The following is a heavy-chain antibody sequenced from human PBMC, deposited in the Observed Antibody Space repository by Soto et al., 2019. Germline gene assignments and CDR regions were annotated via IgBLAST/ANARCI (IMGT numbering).Heavy chain of an antibody. CDR3: ARVALGSSGYYFPSIFDY. CDR1: GGSFSGYY. CDR2: IYYSGST. J-gene: IGHJ4*02. V-gene: IGHV4-30-4*08. Sequence: SETLSLTCAVYGGSFSGYYWSWIRQPPGKGLEWIGYIYYSGSTYYNPSLKSRVTISVDTSKNQFSLKLSSVTAADTAVYYCARVALGSSGYYFPSIFDYWGQGTLVTVSS. D-gene: IGHD3-22*01.